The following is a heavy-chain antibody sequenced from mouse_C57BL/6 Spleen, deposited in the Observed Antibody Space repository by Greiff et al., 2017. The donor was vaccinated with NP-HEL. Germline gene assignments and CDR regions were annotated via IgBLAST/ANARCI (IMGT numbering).Heavy chain of an antibody. Sequence: VQLQQSGPGLVKPSQSLSLTCSVTGYSITSGYYWNWIRQFPGNKLEWMGYISYDGSNNYNPSLKNRISITRDTSKNQFFLKLNSVTTEDTATYYCARDPFTTVVDFDYWGQGTTLTVSS. CDR3: ARDPFTTVVDFDY. J-gene: IGHJ2*01. V-gene: IGHV3-6*01. CDR2: ISYDGSN. CDR1: GYSITSGYY. D-gene: IGHD1-1*01.